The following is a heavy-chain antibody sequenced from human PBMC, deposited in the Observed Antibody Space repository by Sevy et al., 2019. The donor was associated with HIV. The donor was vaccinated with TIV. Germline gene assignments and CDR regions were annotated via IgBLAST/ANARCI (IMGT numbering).Heavy chain of an antibody. J-gene: IGHJ6*02. CDR3: ARVKRYCSGGSCYGTRPYYYYGMDV. CDR2: MNPNSGNT. V-gene: IGHV1-8*01. D-gene: IGHD2-15*01. Sequence: ASVKVSCKASGYTFTSYDINWVRQATGQGLEWMGWMNPNSGNTGYAQKFQGRVTMTRNTSISTAYMELSSLRSEDTAMYYCARVKRYCSGGSCYGTRPYYYYGMDVWGQGTTVTVSS. CDR1: GYTFTSYD.